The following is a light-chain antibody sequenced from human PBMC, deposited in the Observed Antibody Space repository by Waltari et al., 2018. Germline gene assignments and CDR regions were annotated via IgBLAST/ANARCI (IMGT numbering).Light chain of an antibody. CDR2: EVS. Sequence: QSALTQPASVSGSPGQSITTPCTGTSCDVGGYYYVSCFQQHPGKAPKLMIYEVSNRPSGVSNRFSGSKSGNTASLTISGLQAEDEADYYCSSYTSSSTLDVVFGGGTKLTVL. V-gene: IGLV2-14*01. CDR1: SCDVGGYYY. CDR3: SSYTSSSTLDVV. J-gene: IGLJ2*01.